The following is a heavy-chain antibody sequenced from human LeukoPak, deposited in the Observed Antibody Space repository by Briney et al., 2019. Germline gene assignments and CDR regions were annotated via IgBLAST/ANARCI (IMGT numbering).Heavy chain of an antibody. D-gene: IGHD2/OR15-2a*01. Sequence: PGGSLRLSCPASGFTVSSNYMSWVRQAPGKGLEWVSVIYSGGSTYYADSVKGRFTISRGNSKNTLYLQMNSLRAEDTAVYYCARDSQGAFDYWGQGTLVTVSS. CDR3: ARDSQGAFDY. CDR1: GFTVSSNY. V-gene: IGHV3-53*01. CDR2: IYSGGST. J-gene: IGHJ4*02.